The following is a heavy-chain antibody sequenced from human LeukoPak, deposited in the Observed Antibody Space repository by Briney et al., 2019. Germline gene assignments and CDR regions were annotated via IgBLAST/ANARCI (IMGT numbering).Heavy chain of an antibody. Sequence: GGSLRLSCAASGFTFSSYAMNWVRQAPGKGLEWVSAITGSGGRTYYADSVKGRFTISRDNAKNSLYLQMNSLRAEDTAVYYCARFSSGSYYVFDYWGQGTLVTVSS. CDR1: GFTFSSYA. CDR3: ARFSSGSYYVFDY. V-gene: IGHV3-23*01. J-gene: IGHJ4*02. CDR2: ITGSGGRT. D-gene: IGHD1-26*01.